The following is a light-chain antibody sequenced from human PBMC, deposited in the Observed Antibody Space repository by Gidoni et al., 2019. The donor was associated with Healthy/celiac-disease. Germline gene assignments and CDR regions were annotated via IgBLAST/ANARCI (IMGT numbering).Light chain of an antibody. CDR1: KLGDKY. Sequence: YELPQPPSVSVSPGQTASITCSGDKLGDKYVCWYQQKPGQSPVLVIYQDSKRPSGIPARFSGSNTGNTATLTISGTQAMDEADYYCQAWDSSIVVFGGGTKLTVL. V-gene: IGLV3-1*01. CDR3: QAWDSSIVV. CDR2: QDS. J-gene: IGLJ3*02.